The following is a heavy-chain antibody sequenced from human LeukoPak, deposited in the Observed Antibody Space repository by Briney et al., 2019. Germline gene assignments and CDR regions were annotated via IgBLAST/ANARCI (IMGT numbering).Heavy chain of an antibody. Sequence: SETLSLTCTVSGGSISSYYWSWIRQPPGKGLEWIGYMYYSGSTNYNPSTNYNPSLKSRLTIALDTSKNQFSLRLSSVTAADTAVYYCVRVGYYDSTGYYTYWGQGTLVTVSS. D-gene: IGHD3-22*01. CDR3: VRVGYYDSTGYYTY. CDR1: GGSISSYY. CDR2: MYYSGST. J-gene: IGHJ4*02. V-gene: IGHV4-59*08.